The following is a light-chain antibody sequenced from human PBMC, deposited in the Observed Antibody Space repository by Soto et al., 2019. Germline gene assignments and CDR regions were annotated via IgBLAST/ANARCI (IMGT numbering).Light chain of an antibody. Sequence: QSVLTQPPSASGTPGQRVTISCSGSSPNIGSKTVKWYQQIPGTATKLLIYSDNQRPSGVPDRFSGSKSGTSASLAISGLQSEDEADYYCSAWDDSLNGVVFGGGTKVTVL. CDR3: SAWDDSLNGVV. CDR1: SPNIGSKT. J-gene: IGLJ2*01. CDR2: SDN. V-gene: IGLV1-44*01.